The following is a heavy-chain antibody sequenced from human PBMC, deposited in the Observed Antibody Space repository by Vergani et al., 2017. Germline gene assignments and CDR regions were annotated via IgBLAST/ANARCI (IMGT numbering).Heavy chain of an antibody. D-gene: IGHD1-26*01. CDR3: ARDGWELLDYFYYMDV. Sequence: VQLVESGGGVVQPGGSLRLSCAASGFSFGSYGMHWMQWVRQAPGKGLMWVSRINSDGDSTSYADSVKGRFTISRDNAKNTLYLQMDSLRAEDTAVYYCARDGWELLDYFYYMDVWGKGTTVTVSS. CDR1: GFSFGSYGMHW. V-gene: IGHV3-74*01. CDR2: INSDGDST. J-gene: IGHJ6*03.